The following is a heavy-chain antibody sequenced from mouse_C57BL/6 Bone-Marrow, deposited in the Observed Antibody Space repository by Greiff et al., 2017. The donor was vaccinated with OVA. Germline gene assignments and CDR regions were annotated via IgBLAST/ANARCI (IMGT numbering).Heavy chain of an antibody. CDR2: IYPGSGNT. D-gene: IGHD1-1*01. CDR1: GYTFTDYY. CDR3: ARAGITTVDYFDY. J-gene: IGHJ2*01. V-gene: IGHV1-76*01. Sequence: QVQLKQSGAELVRPGASVKLSCKASGYTFTDYYINWVKQRPGQGLEWIARIYPGSGNTYYNEKFKGKATLTAEKSSSTAYMQLSSLTSEDSAVYFCARAGITTVDYFDYWGQGTTLTVSS.